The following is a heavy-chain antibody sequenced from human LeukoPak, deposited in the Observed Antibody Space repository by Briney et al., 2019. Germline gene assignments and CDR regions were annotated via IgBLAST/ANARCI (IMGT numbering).Heavy chain of an antibody. CDR1: GGSISSYY. CDR3: ARDSREQRGGMYY. D-gene: IGHD5-24*01. J-gene: IGHJ4*02. V-gene: IGHV4-59*13. CDR2: IYYSGST. Sequence: SATLSLTCTVCGGSISSYYWSWIRQPPGKGLEWIGYIYYSGSTNYNPSLKGRVTISVDTSKTHFSLKLSSVTAADTAVYYCARDSREQRGGMYYWGQGTLVTVSS.